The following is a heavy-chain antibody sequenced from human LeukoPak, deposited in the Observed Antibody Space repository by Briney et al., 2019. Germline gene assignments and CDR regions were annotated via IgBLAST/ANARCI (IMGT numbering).Heavy chain of an antibody. Sequence: GASVKVSCKASGGTFSSYAISWVRQAPGQGLEWMGGIIPIFGTANYAQKFQGRVTITADESTSTAYMELSRLRSDDTAVYYCARVTLDFWSGYLDYWGQGTLVTVSS. CDR1: GGTFSSYA. V-gene: IGHV1-69*13. J-gene: IGHJ4*02. CDR2: IIPIFGTA. CDR3: ARVTLDFWSGYLDY. D-gene: IGHD3-3*01.